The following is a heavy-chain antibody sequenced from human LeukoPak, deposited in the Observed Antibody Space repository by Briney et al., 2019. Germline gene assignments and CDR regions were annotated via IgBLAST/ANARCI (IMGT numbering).Heavy chain of an antibody. CDR2: IYHSGST. CDR1: GGSISSGGYS. J-gene: IGHJ3*02. D-gene: IGHD2-2*02. Sequence: PSQTLSLTCAVSGGSISSGGYSWSWIRQPPGKGLEWIGYIYHSGSTYYNPSLKSRVAISVDRSKNQFSLKLSSVTAADTAVYYCARSGLGYCSSTSCYTDAFDIWGQGTMVTVSS. V-gene: IGHV4-30-2*01. CDR3: ARSGLGYCSSTSCYTDAFDI.